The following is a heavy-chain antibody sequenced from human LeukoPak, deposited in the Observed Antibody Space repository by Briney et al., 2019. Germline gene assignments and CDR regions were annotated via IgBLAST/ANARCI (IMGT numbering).Heavy chain of an antibody. CDR2: IDWDDDK. Sequence: SGPTLVNPTQTLTLTCTFSGFSLSTSGMCVSWIRQPPGKALEWLARIDWDDDKYYSTSLKTRLTISKDTSKNQVVLTMTNMDPVDTATYYCARITRDGYNYYFDYWGQGTLVTVSS. CDR1: GFSLSTSGMC. D-gene: IGHD5-24*01. V-gene: IGHV2-70*11. J-gene: IGHJ4*02. CDR3: ARITRDGYNYYFDY.